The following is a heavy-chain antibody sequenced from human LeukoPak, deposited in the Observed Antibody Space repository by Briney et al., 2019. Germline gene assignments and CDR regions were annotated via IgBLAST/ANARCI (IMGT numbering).Heavy chain of an antibody. CDR3: ARGGWQEHPNCDY. D-gene: IGHD1/OR15-1a*01. J-gene: IGHJ4*02. CDR2: IYSGGST. Sequence: PGGSLRLSCAASGFTVSSNYMSWVRQAPGKGLEWVSIIYSGGSTFYADSVKGRFTISRDNSKNTLYLQMNSLRAEDTAVYYCARGGWQEHPNCDYWGQGTLVTVSS. V-gene: IGHV3-53*05. CDR1: GFTVSSNY.